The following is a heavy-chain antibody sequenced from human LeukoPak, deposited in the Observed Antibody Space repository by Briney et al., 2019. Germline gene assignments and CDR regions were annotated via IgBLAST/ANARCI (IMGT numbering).Heavy chain of an antibody. Sequence: ASVKVSCKASGYTFSNYGISWVRQAPGLGLEWMGWTSYNGNTNYAQKFQDRVTMTTDTSTTTAYMELRSLESYDTAVYYCARHSGSGWQALGYWGQGTLVTVSS. CDR3: ARHSGSGWQALGY. CDR2: TSYNGNT. CDR1: GYTFSNYG. J-gene: IGHJ4*02. V-gene: IGHV1-18*04. D-gene: IGHD6-19*01.